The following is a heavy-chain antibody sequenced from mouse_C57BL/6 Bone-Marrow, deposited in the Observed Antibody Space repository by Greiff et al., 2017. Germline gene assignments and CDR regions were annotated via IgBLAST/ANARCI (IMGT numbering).Heavy chain of an antibody. CDR2: ISSGGSYT. CDR1: GFTFSSYG. D-gene: IGHD2-1*01. J-gene: IGHJ2*01. Sequence: DVKLVESGGDLVKPGGSLKLSCAASGFTFSSYGMSWVRQTPDKRLEWVATISSGGSYTYYPDSVKGRFTISRDNAKNTLYLQMSSLKSEDTAMYYCARRDGTYFDYWGRGTALTVSA. CDR3: ARRDGTYFDY. V-gene: IGHV5-6*02.